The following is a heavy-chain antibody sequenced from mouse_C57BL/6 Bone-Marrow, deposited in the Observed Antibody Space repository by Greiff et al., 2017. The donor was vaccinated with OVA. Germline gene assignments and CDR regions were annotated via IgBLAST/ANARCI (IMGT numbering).Heavy chain of an antibody. CDR3: TMGLTTVVAHFDY. Sequence: QVHVKQSGAELVRPGASMTLSCKASGYTFTDYEMHWVKQTPVHGLEWIGAIDPETGGTAYNQKFKGKAILTADKSSSTAYMELRSLTSEDSAVYYCTMGLTTVVAHFDYWGQGTTLTVSS. V-gene: IGHV1-15*01. CDR1: GYTFTDYE. J-gene: IGHJ2*01. CDR2: IDPETGGT. D-gene: IGHD1-1*01.